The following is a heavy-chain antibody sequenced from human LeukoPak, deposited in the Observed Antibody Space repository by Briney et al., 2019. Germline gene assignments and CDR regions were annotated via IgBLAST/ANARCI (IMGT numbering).Heavy chain of an antibody. CDR3: ASNTMVRGVYDY. V-gene: IGHV4-39*01. Sequence: SETLSLTCTVSGGSISSSSYYSGWIRQPPGKGLEWIGSIYYSGSTYYNPSLKSRVTTSVDTSKNQFSLKLSSVTAADTAVYYCASNTMVRGVYDYWGQGTLVTVSS. J-gene: IGHJ4*02. CDR1: GGSISSSSYY. CDR2: IYYSGST. D-gene: IGHD3-10*01.